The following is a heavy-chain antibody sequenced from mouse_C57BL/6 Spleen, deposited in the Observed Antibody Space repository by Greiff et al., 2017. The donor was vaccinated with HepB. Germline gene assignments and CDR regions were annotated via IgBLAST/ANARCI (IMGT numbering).Heavy chain of an antibody. Sequence: VQLQQSGAELARPGASVKMSCKASGYTFTSYTMHWVKQRPGQGLEWIGYINPSSGYTKYNQKFKDKATLTADTSSSTAYMQLSSLTSEDSAVYYCARGGLYYDYDEDFDYWGQGTTLTVSS. J-gene: IGHJ2*01. D-gene: IGHD2-4*01. V-gene: IGHV1-4*01. CDR1: GYTFTSYT. CDR3: ARGGLYYDYDEDFDY. CDR2: INPSSGYT.